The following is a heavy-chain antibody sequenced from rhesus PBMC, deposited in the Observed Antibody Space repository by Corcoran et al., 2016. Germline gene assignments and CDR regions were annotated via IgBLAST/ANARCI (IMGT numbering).Heavy chain of an antibody. Sequence: QLQLQESGPGLVKPSETLSVTCAVSGGSISSSYWSWIRQAPGKGLAWIGYIYGSGSSTNYNPSLKSRVTLSVDTSKNQLSLKLSSVTTADTAVYYCAREGIAAAVTYGLDSWGQGVVVTVSS. CDR1: GGSISSSY. V-gene: IGHV4-169*02. CDR3: AREGIAAAVTYGLDS. CDR2: IYGSGSST. J-gene: IGHJ6*01. D-gene: IGHD6-31*01.